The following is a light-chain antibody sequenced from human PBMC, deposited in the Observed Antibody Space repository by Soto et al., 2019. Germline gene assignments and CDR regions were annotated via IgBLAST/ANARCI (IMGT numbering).Light chain of an antibody. CDR1: QSVNSY. V-gene: IGKV3-11*01. J-gene: IGKJ5*01. Sequence: EIVLTQSPATLSLSPGERATLSCRASQSVNSYLAWYQQRPGQAPRLLIYDASNRATGGPARFGGSGSGTDFTLTISGLEPEDFAIYYCQQRANWPPITFGQGTRLEIK. CDR2: DAS. CDR3: QQRANWPPIT.